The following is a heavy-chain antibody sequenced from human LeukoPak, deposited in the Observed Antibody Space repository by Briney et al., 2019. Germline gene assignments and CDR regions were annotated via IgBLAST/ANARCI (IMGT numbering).Heavy chain of an antibody. Sequence: PGGSLRLSCAASRFTFSDYWMHWVRQAPGGGLVWVSRINSDATRPSYADSVKGRFTISRDNAKNTLYLQMNSLRADDTALYYCARETRGTGRGYHQTDAFDIWGQGTMVSVSS. J-gene: IGHJ3*02. D-gene: IGHD3-22*01. CDR3: ARETRGTGRGYHQTDAFDI. V-gene: IGHV3-74*01. CDR2: INSDATRP. CDR1: RFTFSDYW.